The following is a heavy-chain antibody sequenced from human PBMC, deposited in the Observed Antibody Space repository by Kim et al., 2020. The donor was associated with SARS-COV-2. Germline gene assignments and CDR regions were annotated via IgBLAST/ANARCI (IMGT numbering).Heavy chain of an antibody. V-gene: IGHV4-34*01. CDR1: GGSFSGYY. D-gene: IGHD2-2*01. Sequence: SETPSLTCAVYGGSFSGYYWSWIRQPPGKGLEWIGEINHSGSTNYNPSLKSRVTISVDTSKNQFSLKLSSVTAADTAVYYCARALYCSSTSCYLLDYWGQGTLVTVSS. J-gene: IGHJ4*02. CDR2: INHSGST. CDR3: ARALYCSSTSCYLLDY.